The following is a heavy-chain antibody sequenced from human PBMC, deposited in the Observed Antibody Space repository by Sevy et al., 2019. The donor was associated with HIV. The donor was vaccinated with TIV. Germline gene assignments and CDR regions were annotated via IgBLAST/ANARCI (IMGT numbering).Heavy chain of an antibody. J-gene: IGHJ6*02. Sequence: GGSLRLSCAASGFTFSDYYMSWIRQAPGRGLEWVSYISSSGSTIYYADSVKGRFTISRDNAKNSLYLQMNSLRAEDTAVYYCASDGGYCSSTSCYDTIFYYYYGMDVWGQWTTVTVSS. CDR1: GFTFSDYY. CDR3: ASDGGYCSSTSCYDTIFYYYYGMDV. D-gene: IGHD2-2*01. CDR2: ISSSGSTI. V-gene: IGHV3-11*01.